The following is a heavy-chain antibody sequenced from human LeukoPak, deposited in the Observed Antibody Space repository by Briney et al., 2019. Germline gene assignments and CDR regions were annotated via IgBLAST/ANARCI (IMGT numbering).Heavy chain of an antibody. V-gene: IGHV3-23*01. CDR1: EFTFSNYW. CDR2: ISGNGAGT. CDR3: ARDRRSSTSCYIDY. J-gene: IGHJ4*02. D-gene: IGHD2-2*01. Sequence: PGGSLRLSCAASEFTFSNYWMTWVRQAPGKRLEWVSGISGNGAGTYYGDSVKGRFTISRDNSKNTLYLQMNSLRAEDTAVYYCARDRRSSTSCYIDYWGQGTLVTVSS.